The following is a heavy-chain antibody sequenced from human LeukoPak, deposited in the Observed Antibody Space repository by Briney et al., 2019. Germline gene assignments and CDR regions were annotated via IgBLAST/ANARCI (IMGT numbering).Heavy chain of an antibody. D-gene: IGHD6-19*01. CDR1: GYTFTGYY. CDR3: ARVHSSGWSTENFDY. Sequence: ASVTVSCKASGYTFTGYYMHWVRQAPGQGLEWMGWINPNSGGTNYAQKFQGRVTMTRDTSISTAYMELSRLRSDDTAVYYCARVHSSGWSTENFDYWGQGTLVTVSS. CDR2: INPNSGGT. V-gene: IGHV1-2*02. J-gene: IGHJ4*02.